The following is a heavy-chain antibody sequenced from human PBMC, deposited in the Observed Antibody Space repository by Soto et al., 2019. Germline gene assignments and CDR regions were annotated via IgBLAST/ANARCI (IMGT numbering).Heavy chain of an antibody. V-gene: IGHV3-30-3*01. D-gene: IGHD5-12*01. Sequence: QVQLVESGGGVVQPGRSLRLSCAASGFTFSRYAMHWVRQAPGKGLEWVAVVSYDGSNKYYADSVKGRFTISRDNSKNTLYLQMNSLRAEDTAVYYCATEGDIVATPYFDYWGQGTLVTVSS. J-gene: IGHJ4*02. CDR3: ATEGDIVATPYFDY. CDR1: GFTFSRYA. CDR2: VSYDGSNK.